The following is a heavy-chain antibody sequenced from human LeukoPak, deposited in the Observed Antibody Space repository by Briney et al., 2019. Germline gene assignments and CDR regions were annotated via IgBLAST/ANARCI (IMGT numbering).Heavy chain of an antibody. J-gene: IGHJ4*02. Sequence: KISCKGSGFTFTNSAMQWVRQARGQRLEWIGWIVVASGNTKYAQKFQERVTITRDMSTSTTYMELSSLSPEDTAVYYCAAAPIEMQQRGFDYWGQGTLVTVSS. V-gene: IGHV1-58*02. CDR3: AAAPIEMQQRGFDY. D-gene: IGHD5-24*01. CDR2: IVVASGNT. CDR1: GFTFTNSA.